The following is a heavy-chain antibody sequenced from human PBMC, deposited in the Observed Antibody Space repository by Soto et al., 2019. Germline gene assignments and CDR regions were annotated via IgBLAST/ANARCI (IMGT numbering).Heavy chain of an antibody. Sequence: QVQLQESGPGLVEPSQTLSLTCTVSGVSIRSPHPNWSGIRQYPGKGLELIGFIHYSGPPYYNPSPKGRVGISGETSRDDFSLRLSSVTAADTAVYYFTTGVDASKTGYLGQGTLVTFSS. CDR1: GVSIRSPHPN. CDR2: IHYSGPP. J-gene: IGHJ4*02. CDR3: TTGVDASKTGY. V-gene: IGHV4-31*03. D-gene: IGHD1-1*01.